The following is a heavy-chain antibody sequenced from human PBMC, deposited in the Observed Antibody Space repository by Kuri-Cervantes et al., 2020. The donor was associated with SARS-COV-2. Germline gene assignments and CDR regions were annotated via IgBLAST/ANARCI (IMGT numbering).Heavy chain of an antibody. V-gene: IGHV3-30*18. CDR3: AKDRAGVHDF. CDR1: GFNFSTTD. Sequence: GESLKISCAASGFNFSTTDMHLVRQAPGKGLEWVTFISSDGKNKKCMASGKGRFTISRDNSQNTLHLQMKSLRDEDTAIYYCAKDRAGVHDFWGQGTLVTVSS. J-gene: IGHJ4*02. D-gene: IGHD2-21*01. CDR2: ISSDGKNK.